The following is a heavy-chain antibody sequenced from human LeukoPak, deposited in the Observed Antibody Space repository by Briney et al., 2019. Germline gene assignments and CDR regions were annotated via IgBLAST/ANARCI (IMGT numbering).Heavy chain of an antibody. D-gene: IGHD3-9*01. CDR1: GGSFSGYY. CDR2: INHSGST. Sequence: SETLSLTCAVYGGSFSGYYWSWIRQPPGKGLEWIGEINHSGSTNYNPSLKSRVTISVDTSKNQFSLKLSSVTAADTAVYYCARGDILTGYYTRGDYDYWDQGTLVTVSS. CDR3: ARGDILTGYYTRGDYDY. V-gene: IGHV4-34*01. J-gene: IGHJ4*02.